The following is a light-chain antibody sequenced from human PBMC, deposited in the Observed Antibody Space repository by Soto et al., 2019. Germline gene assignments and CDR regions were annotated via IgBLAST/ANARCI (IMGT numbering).Light chain of an antibody. CDR2: QTS. Sequence: DIQMTQSPSTLSASVGDRVTLPCRASQNISSWLAWYQQKPGKAPNLLIYQTSNLESGVPSRFSGRGSGTEFTLTITSLQPDDFATYYCQQYKRYSKTFGQGTRLEIK. CDR1: QNISSW. V-gene: IGKV1-5*03. J-gene: IGKJ5*01. CDR3: QQYKRYSKT.